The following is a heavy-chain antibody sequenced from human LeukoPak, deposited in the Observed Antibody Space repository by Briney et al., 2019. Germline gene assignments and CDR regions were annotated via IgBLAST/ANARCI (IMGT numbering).Heavy chain of an antibody. D-gene: IGHD6-13*01. CDR3: ARGVGAAARTEFDY. Sequence: SETLSLTCAVYGGSFSGYYWSWIRQPPGKGLEWIGEINHSGSTNYNPSLKSQVTISVDTSKNQFSLKLSSVTAADTAVYYCARGVGAAARTEFDYWGQGTLVTVSS. CDR2: INHSGST. V-gene: IGHV4-34*01. J-gene: IGHJ4*02. CDR1: GGSFSGYY.